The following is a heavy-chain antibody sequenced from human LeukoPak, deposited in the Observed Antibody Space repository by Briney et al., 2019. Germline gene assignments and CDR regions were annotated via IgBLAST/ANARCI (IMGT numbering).Heavy chain of an antibody. Sequence: GASVKVSCKASGYTFSAYFIHWVRQAPGQGLEWMGWINPKSGDTDYSQKFQGRVTMTRDTSISTAYMELSRLRSDDTAIYFCMRDLYYCDGSQRWWFDPWGQGTLVTVSS. J-gene: IGHJ5*02. D-gene: IGHD3-22*01. CDR3: MRDLYYCDGSQRWWFDP. CDR1: GYTFSAYF. V-gene: IGHV1-2*02. CDR2: INPKSGDT.